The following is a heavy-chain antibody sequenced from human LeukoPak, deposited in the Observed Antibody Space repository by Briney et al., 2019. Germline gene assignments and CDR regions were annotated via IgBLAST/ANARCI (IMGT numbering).Heavy chain of an antibody. D-gene: IGHD3-10*01. J-gene: IGHJ4*02. CDR1: GGSIISDSYS. CDR3: AGSVVRGVIDY. V-gene: IGHV4-61*02. Sequence: PSQTLSLTCTVSGGSIISDSYSWSWIRQPAGKELEFIGRLFTSGNTNYNPSLKSRVTISLDTSKNQFSLMLRSVTAADTAVYYCAGSVVRGVIDYWGQGTLVTVSS. CDR2: LFTSGNT.